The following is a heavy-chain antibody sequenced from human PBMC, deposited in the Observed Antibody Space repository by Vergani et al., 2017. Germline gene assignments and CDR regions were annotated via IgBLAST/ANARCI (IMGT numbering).Heavy chain of an antibody. J-gene: IGHJ4*02. CDR1: GYNFTSYW. CDR3: ARPYYYDSSGGTFYFDY. D-gene: IGHD3-22*01. CDR2: IYPGDSDT. V-gene: IGHV5-51*03. Sequence: EVQLVPSGAEVKKPGESLKISCKTSGYNFTSYWIGWVRQMPGKGLEWMGIIYPGDSDTRYSPSFQGQVTISVDKSISTAYLQWSSLKASDTAMYYCARPYYYDSSGGTFYFDYWGQGTLVTVSS.